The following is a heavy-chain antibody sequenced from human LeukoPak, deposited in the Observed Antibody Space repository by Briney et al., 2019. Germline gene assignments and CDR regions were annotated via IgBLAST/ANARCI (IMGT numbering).Heavy chain of an antibody. CDR3: ARGEDYDAALDI. J-gene: IGHJ3*02. V-gene: IGHV4-59*01. CDR2: IYYSGST. D-gene: IGHD4/OR15-4a*01. Sequence: SETLSLTCTVSGGSISSYYWSWIRQPPGKGLEWIGYIYYSGSTNYNPSLKSRVTISVDTSKNQFSLKLSSVTAADTAVYYCARGEDYDAALDIWGQGTMVTVSS. CDR1: GGSISSYY.